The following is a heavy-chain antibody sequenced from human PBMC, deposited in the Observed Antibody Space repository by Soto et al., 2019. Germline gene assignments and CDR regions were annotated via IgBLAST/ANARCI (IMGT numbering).Heavy chain of an antibody. V-gene: IGHV1-46*01. CDR1: GYTFTSYY. J-gene: IGHJ3*02. CDR3: ERLHDYGGKGHAFDI. D-gene: IGHD4-17*01. Sequence: QVQLVQSGAEVMKPGASVKVSCKASGYTFTSYYMHWVRQAPGQGLEWMGIINPSGGSTSYEQKFQGRGTMTMDTSTSTVYLQLSSLISEDTAVYYCERLHDYGGKGHAFDIRVQGTMVTVSS. CDR2: INPSGGST.